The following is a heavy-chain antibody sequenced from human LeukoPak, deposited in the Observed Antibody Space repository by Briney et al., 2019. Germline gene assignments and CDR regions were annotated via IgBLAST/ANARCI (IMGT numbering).Heavy chain of an antibody. CDR2: IRSKAYGGTT. Sequence: PGRSLRLSCAASGFTFSSYAMSWFRQAPGKGLEWVGFIRSKAYGGTTEYAASVKGRFTISRDDSKSIAYLQMNSLKTEDTAVYYCTTQRGIDYRQLYFQHWGQGTLVTVSS. CDR3: TTQRGIDYRQLYFQH. CDR1: GFTFSSYA. J-gene: IGHJ1*01. V-gene: IGHV3-49*03. D-gene: IGHD3-16*01.